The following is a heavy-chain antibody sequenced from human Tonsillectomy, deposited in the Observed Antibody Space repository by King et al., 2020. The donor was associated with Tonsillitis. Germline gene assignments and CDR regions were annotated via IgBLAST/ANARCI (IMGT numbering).Heavy chain of an antibody. CDR2: ISYDGSNK. D-gene: IGHD1-26*01. J-gene: IGHJ4*02. V-gene: IGHV3-30*01. CDR1: GFTFSSYA. Sequence: VQLVESGGGVVQPGRSLRLSCAASGFTFSSYALHWVRQAPGKGLEGVAVISYDGSNKYYADSVRGRFTISRDNSRNTLSLQMDSLRAEDTAVYFCARGELLRLYYFDYWGQGALVTVSS. CDR3: ARGELLRLYYFDY.